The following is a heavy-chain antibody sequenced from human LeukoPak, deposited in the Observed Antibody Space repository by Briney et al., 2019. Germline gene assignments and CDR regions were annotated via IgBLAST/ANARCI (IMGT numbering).Heavy chain of an antibody. J-gene: IGHJ6*02. CDR3: ANAGRDSSSTISCGMDV. Sequence: GGSLRLSCAASGFSFSNYGMHWVRQAPGKGLEWVTFIQYDGSTKYYADSVKGRFTISRDNSKNTLYLQMSSLRAEDTAVYYCANAGRDSSSTISCGMDVWGQGTTVTVPS. D-gene: IGHD2-2*01. V-gene: IGHV3-30*02. CDR1: GFSFSNYG. CDR2: IQYDGSTK.